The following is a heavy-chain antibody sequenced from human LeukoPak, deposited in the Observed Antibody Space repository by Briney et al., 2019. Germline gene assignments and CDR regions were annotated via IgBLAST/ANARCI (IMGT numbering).Heavy chain of an antibody. Sequence: GGSLRLSCAASGFTFSSYWMHWVRQAPGKGLVWVSRINSGGSGTTYADSVKGRFTISRDNAKNTLNLQMNSLRVEDTAVYYCAREGGYYDSSGYAPNSDYWGQGTLVTVSS. D-gene: IGHD3-22*01. CDR2: INSGGSGT. CDR3: AREGGYYDSSGYAPNSDY. CDR1: GFTFSSYW. J-gene: IGHJ4*02. V-gene: IGHV3-74*01.